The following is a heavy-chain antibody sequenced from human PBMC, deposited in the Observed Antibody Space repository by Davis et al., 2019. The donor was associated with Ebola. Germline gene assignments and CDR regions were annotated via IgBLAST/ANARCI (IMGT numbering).Heavy chain of an antibody. CDR3: ANLDYGDNSGFDY. CDR1: GFTFNSYG. D-gene: IGHD4-23*01. CDR2: ISGSGDSR. J-gene: IGHJ4*02. Sequence: GESLKISCAASGFTFNSYGMSWVRQAPGKGLEWVSAISGSGDSRYYADSVKGRFTISRDNSKNTMYLQMNSLRAEDTAVYYCANLDYGDNSGFDYWGQGTLVTVSS. V-gene: IGHV3-23*01.